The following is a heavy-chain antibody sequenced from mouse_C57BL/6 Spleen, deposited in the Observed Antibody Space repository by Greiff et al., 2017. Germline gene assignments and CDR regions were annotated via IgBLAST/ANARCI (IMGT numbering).Heavy chain of an antibody. CDR2: IDPEDGET. CDR1: GFNIKDYY. CDR3: ARGGDYDVPWFAY. D-gene: IGHD2-4*01. J-gene: IGHJ3*01. V-gene: IGHV14-2*01. Sequence: SGAELVKPGASVKLSCTASGFNIKDYYMHWVKQRTEQGLEWIGRIDPEDGETKYAPKFQGKATLTADTSSNTAYLQLSSLTSEDTAVYYCARGGDYDVPWFAYWGQGTLVTVSA.